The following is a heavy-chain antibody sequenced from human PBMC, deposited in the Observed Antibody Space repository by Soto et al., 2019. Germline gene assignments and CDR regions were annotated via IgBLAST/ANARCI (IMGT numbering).Heavy chain of an antibody. D-gene: IGHD3-3*01. CDR1: GFTFSSYA. Sequence: PGGSLRLSCAASGFTFSSYAMSWVRQAPGKGLEWVSAISGSGGSTYYADSVKGRFTISRDNSKNTLYLQMNSLRAEDTAVYYCAKVELRFLEGALCFDCWGQGTLVTVSS. CDR2: ISGSGGST. CDR3: AKVELRFLEGALCFDC. J-gene: IGHJ4*01. V-gene: IGHV3-23*01.